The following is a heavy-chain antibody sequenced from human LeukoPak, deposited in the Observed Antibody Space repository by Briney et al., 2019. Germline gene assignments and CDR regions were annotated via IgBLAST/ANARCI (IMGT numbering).Heavy chain of an antibody. Sequence: SETLSLTCNVSGVSVSDGRYYWSWIRQPPGKGLEWIGEINHSGSTNYNPSLKSRVTISVDTSKNQFSLKLSSVAAADTAVYYCARGGTYRAYCGGDCYSTRGALGLWGRGTLVTVSS. CDR1: GVSVSDGRYY. D-gene: IGHD2-21*02. CDR2: INHSGST. CDR3: ARGGTYRAYCGGDCYSTRGALGL. J-gene: IGHJ2*01. V-gene: IGHV4-34*01.